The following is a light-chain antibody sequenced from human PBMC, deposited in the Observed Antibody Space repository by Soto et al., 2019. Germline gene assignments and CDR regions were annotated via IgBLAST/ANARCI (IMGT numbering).Light chain of an antibody. J-gene: IGKJ1*01. CDR3: QHYNSYSEA. Sequence: DIQMTQSPSSLSASVGDRVTITCRASQGIRNDLGWYQQKPGKAHKLLIYKASTLKSGVQSRFSGSGSGTEFTLTISSLQPDDFATYYCQHYNSYSEAFGQGTKVDIK. CDR2: KAS. CDR1: QGIRND. V-gene: IGKV1-5*03.